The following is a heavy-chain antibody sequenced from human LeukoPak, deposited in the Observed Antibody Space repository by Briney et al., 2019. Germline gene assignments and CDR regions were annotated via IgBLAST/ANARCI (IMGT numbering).Heavy chain of an antibody. CDR2: INPNSGGT. Sequence: ASVKVSCKASGYTFTGFYIHWVRQAPGQGLEWMGWINPNSGGTNYAQKFQGRVTMTRDSSISTAYMELSRLSSDDTAVYYCATARDMLTTISVGGFDYWGQGTLVTVSS. J-gene: IGHJ4*02. V-gene: IGHV1-2*02. CDR3: ATARDMLTTISVGGFDY. D-gene: IGHD3-9*01. CDR1: GYTFTGFY.